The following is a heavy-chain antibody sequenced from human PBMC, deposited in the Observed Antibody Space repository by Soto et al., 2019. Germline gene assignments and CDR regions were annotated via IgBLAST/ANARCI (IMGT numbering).Heavy chain of an antibody. V-gene: IGHV1-69*13. Sequence: SVKVSCKASGGTFSSYAISWVRQAPGQGLEWMGGIIPIFGTANYAQKFQGRVTITADESTSTAYMELSSLRSEDTAVYYCASLAIWIAARGGYFDYWGQGTLVTVSS. CDR1: GGTFSSYA. D-gene: IGHD6-13*01. CDR3: ASLAIWIAARGGYFDY. CDR2: IIPIFGTA. J-gene: IGHJ4*02.